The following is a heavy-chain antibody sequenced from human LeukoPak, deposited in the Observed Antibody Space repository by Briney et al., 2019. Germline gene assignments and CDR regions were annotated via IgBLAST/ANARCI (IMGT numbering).Heavy chain of an antibody. CDR3: ARVHLPRYSLNWFDP. J-gene: IGHJ5*02. V-gene: IGHV4-34*01. Sequence: SETLSLTCAVYDGSFSGYYWNWIRQPPGKGLEWIGKINHSGSTNYNPSLKSRVTISVDTSKNQFSLKLSSVTAADTAVYYCARVHLPRYSLNWFDPWGQGTLVTVSS. CDR2: INHSGST. D-gene: IGHD2-15*01. CDR1: DGSFSGYY.